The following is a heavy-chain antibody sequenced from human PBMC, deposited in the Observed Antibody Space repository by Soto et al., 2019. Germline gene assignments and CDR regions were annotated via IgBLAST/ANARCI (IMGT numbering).Heavy chain of an antibody. V-gene: IGHV3-23*01. CDR3: ANVSSSSYYYYYGMDV. CDR1: GFTFSSYA. J-gene: IGHJ6*02. Sequence: EVQLLESGGGLVQPGGSLRLSCAASGFTFSSYAMSWVRQAPGKGLEWVSAISGSGGSTYYADSVKGRFTISRDNSKNTLYLQMNSLRAEDTAGYYCANVSSSSYYYYYGMDVWCQGTTVTVSS. CDR2: ISGSGGST. D-gene: IGHD6-6*01.